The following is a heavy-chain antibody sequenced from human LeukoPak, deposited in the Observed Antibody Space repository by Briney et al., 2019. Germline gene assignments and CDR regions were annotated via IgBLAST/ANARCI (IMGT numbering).Heavy chain of an antibody. CDR3: ARDMGPYSSSLGWFDP. CDR2: INPSGGST. V-gene: IGHV1-46*01. J-gene: IGHJ5*02. D-gene: IGHD6-6*01. Sequence: GASVKVSCKASGYTFTSYYMHWVRQAPGQGLEWMGIINPSGGSTSYAQKFQGRVTMTRDTSTSTVYMDLSSLRSEDTAVYYCARDMGPYSSSLGWFDPWGQGTLVTVSS. CDR1: GYTFTSYY.